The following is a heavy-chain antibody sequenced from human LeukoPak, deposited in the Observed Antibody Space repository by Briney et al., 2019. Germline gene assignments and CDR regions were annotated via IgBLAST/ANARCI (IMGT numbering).Heavy chain of an antibody. Sequence: SETLSLTCTVSGGSISSYYWSWIRQPPGKGLEWIGCIYYSGSTNYNPSLKSRVTISVDTSKNQFSLKLSSVTAADTAVYYCARDAWARGFDAFDIWGQGTMVTVSS. CDR3: ARDAWARGFDAFDI. CDR1: GGSISSYY. D-gene: IGHD2-15*01. V-gene: IGHV4-59*01. CDR2: IYYSGST. J-gene: IGHJ3*02.